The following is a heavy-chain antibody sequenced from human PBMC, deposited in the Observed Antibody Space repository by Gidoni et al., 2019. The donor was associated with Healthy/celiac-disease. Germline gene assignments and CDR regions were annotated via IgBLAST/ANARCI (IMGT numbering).Heavy chain of an antibody. J-gene: IGHJ5*02. CDR3: ARRIAAAGNNWFDP. Sequence: VRQMPGKGLEWMGIIYPGDSDTRYSPSFQGQVTISADKSISTAYLQWSSLKASDTAMYYCARRIAAAGNNWFDPWGQGTLVTVSS. D-gene: IGHD6-13*01. CDR2: IYPGDSDT. V-gene: IGHV5-51*01.